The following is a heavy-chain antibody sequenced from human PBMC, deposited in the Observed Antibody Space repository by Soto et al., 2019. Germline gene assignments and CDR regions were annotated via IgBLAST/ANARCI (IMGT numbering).Heavy chain of an antibody. J-gene: IGHJ6*04. V-gene: IGHV3-15*01. CDR2: IKSKTDGGTT. Sequence: EVQLVESGGGLVKPGGSLRLSCAASGFTFSNAWMSWVRQAPGKGLEWVGRIKSKTDGGTTDYAAPVKGRFTISRDDSKNTLYLQVNSLKTEDTAVYYCTTAPYRYGSGRSVWGKGTTVTVSS. CDR1: GFTFSNAW. D-gene: IGHD3-10*01. CDR3: TTAPYRYGSGRSV.